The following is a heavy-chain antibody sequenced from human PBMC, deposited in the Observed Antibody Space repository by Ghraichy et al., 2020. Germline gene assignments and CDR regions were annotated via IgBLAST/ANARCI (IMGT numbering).Heavy chain of an antibody. D-gene: IGHD1-20*01. Sequence: GESLNISCAASGFTFSSYSVTWVRQAPGKGLEWVSSISSSSSSIYYADSLKGRFTISRDNAKNSLYLQTNSLRAEDTAVYYCARNLYGITASYYYYGMDVWGQGTTVTVSS. CDR1: GFTFSSYS. V-gene: IGHV3-21*01. CDR3: ARNLYGITASYYYYGMDV. J-gene: IGHJ6*02. CDR2: ISSSSSSI.